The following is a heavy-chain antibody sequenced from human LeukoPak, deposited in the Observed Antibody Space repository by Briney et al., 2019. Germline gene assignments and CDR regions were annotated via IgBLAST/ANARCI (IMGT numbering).Heavy chain of an antibody. CDR1: GASISGYY. J-gene: IGHJ4*02. CDR3: ARHFSAAGTGYSDY. V-gene: IGHV4-59*08. CDR2: IYYSGST. D-gene: IGHD6-13*01. Sequence: SHTLSLTCTVSGASISGYYSSWIPPPPGKGLEWIGYIYYSGSTNYNPSLKSRVTISVDTSKNQFSLKLSSVTAADTAVYYCARHFSAAGTGYSDYWGQGTLATVSS.